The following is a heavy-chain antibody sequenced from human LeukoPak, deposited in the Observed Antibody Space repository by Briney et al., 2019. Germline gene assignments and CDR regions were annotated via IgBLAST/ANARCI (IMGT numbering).Heavy chain of an antibody. D-gene: IGHD3-10*01. J-gene: IGHJ4*02. CDR1: GGSFSGYF. V-gene: IGHV4-34*01. CDR3: ARFGTY. Sequence: SETLSLTCAVYGGSFSGYFWSWIRQPPGKGPEWIGEINRSGSTTYNPSLKSRVTIPVDTSKNQFSLKLNSVTAADTAVYYCARFGTYWGQGILVTVSS. CDR2: INRSGST.